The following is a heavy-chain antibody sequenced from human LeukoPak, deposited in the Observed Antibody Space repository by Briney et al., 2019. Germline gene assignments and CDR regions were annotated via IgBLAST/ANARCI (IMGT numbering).Heavy chain of an antibody. Sequence: PGGSLRLSCATSGFTFSGYEMNWVRQAPGKGLEWVSSISSSSSYTYYADSVKGRFTISRDNAKNSLYLQMNSLRAEDTAVYYCARDPIDYWGQGTLVTVSS. V-gene: IGHV3-21*01. CDR2: ISSSSSYT. CDR3: ARDPIDY. CDR1: GFTFSGYE. J-gene: IGHJ4*02.